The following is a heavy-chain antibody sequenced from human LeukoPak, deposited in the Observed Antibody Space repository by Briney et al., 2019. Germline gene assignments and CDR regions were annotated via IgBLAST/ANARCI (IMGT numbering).Heavy chain of an antibody. CDR2: INGDGSST. CDR3: ARSSASCCDY. J-gene: IGHJ4*02. V-gene: IGHV3-74*01. D-gene: IGHD2-2*01. Sequence: GGSRRLSCAVSGFTFSSSWMHWVRQAPGKGLVWVSRINGDGSSTSYADSVKGRFTISRDNAKNTLYLEMNSLSAEDTAVYYCARSSASCCDYWGPGTLVTVSS. CDR1: GFTFSSSW.